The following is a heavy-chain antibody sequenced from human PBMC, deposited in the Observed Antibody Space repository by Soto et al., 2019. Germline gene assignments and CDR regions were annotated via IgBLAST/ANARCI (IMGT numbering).Heavy chain of an antibody. V-gene: IGHV3-33*08. CDR2: IWYDGSNK. J-gene: IGHJ4*02. CDR3: ARDPTTVVTAPDY. Sequence: GGSLRLSCAASGFTFSSYWMSWVRQAPGKGLEWVAVIWYDGSNKYYADSVKGRFTISRDNSKNTLYLQMNSLRAEDTAVYYCARDPTTVVTAPDYWGQGTLVTVSS. CDR1: GFTFSSYW. D-gene: IGHD4-17*01.